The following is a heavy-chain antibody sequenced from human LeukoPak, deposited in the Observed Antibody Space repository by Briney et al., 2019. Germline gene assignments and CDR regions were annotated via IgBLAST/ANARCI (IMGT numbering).Heavy chain of an antibody. CDR3: ARVSGSYLFGRHVDY. CDR1: GGSISSYY. D-gene: IGHD1-26*01. J-gene: IGHJ4*02. V-gene: IGHV4-59*12. Sequence: PSETLSLTCAASGGSISSYYWSWIRQPPGKGLEWIGNIYYSGSTYYNPSLKSRVTISVDTSKNQFSLKLSSVTAADTAVYYCARVSGSYLFGRHVDYWGQGTLVTVSS. CDR2: IYYSGST.